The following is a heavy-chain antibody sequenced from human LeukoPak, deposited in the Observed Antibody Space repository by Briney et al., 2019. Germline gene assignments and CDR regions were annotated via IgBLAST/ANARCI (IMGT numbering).Heavy chain of an antibody. D-gene: IGHD3-22*01. CDR2: IKSDGST. V-gene: IGHV3-74*01. J-gene: IGHJ4*02. Sequence: GGSLRLSCAASGFTFSSYWMHWVRQTPGKGLVWVSRIKSDGSTIYADSVKGRFTISRDNAKNTLYLQMNSLGVEDTAVYYCVGVPTRGNSGYWVDYWGQGTLVTVSS. CDR1: GFTFSSYW. CDR3: VGVPTRGNSGYWVDY.